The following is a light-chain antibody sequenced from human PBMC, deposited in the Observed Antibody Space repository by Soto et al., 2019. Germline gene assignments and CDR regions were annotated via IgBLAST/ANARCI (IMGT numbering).Light chain of an antibody. Sequence: DIQMTQSPSTLSASVGDRVTITCRASQSISTWLAWYQQKSGKAPKLLIYEASSLGSGVPSRFSGSGSGTEFTLTISSLQPDDFATYYCQQYNSYSETFGPGTKVDIK. CDR3: QQYNSYSET. J-gene: IGKJ1*01. V-gene: IGKV1-5*03. CDR2: EAS. CDR1: QSISTW.